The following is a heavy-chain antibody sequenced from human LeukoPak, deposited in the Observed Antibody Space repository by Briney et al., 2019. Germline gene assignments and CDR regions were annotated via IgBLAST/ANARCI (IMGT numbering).Heavy chain of an antibody. CDR2: INSDGSGT. CDR1: GFTFSSYW. Sequence: TGGSLRLSCAASGFTFSSYWMHWVRQAPGKGLVWISRINSDGSGTSYADSVKGQFTISRDNAKNTLYLQMNSLRAEDTAVYYCARADDGANSWVNYWGQGTLVTVSS. CDR3: ARADDGANSWVNY. D-gene: IGHD4-23*01. J-gene: IGHJ4*02. V-gene: IGHV3-74*01.